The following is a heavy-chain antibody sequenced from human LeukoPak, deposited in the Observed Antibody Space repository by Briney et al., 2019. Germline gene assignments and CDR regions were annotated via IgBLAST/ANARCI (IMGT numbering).Heavy chain of an antibody. CDR1: GGSFSGYY. J-gene: IGHJ4*02. Sequence: SEALSLTCAVYGGSFSGYYWSWIRQPPGKGLEWIGEINHSGSTNYNPSLKSRVTISVDTSKNQFSLKLSSVTAADTAVYYCARRRRAWFGELFDYWGQGTLVTVSS. CDR3: ARRRRAWFGELFDY. V-gene: IGHV4-34*01. D-gene: IGHD3-10*01. CDR2: INHSGST.